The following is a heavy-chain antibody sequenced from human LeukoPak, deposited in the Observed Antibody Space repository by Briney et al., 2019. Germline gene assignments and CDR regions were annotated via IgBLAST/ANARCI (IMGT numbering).Heavy chain of an antibody. CDR3: ARESVMVRGEGWFDP. V-gene: IGHV4-30-2*01. CDR1: GGSISSGGYS. Sequence: SETLSLTCAVSGGSISSGGYSWSWIRQPPGTGLEWIGYIYHSGSTYYNPSLKSRVTISVDRSKNQFSLKLSSVTAADTAVYYCARESVMVRGEGWFDPRGQGTLVTVSS. D-gene: IGHD3-10*01. CDR2: IYHSGST. J-gene: IGHJ5*02.